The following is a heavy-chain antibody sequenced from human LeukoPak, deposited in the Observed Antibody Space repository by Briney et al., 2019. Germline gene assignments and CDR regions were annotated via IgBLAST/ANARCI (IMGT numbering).Heavy chain of an antibody. V-gene: IGHV3-30*04. Sequence: PGGSLRHSCAGSGFTFSGYAMHWVRQAPGKGLEWVAVTSYDGSNLSYADSVKGRFTISRDNSKNTLYLQMNSLRAEDTAVYYCARDPFYSGYFYMAVWGEATTVTVSS. D-gene: IGHD2-21*01. J-gene: IGHJ6*03. CDR2: TSYDGSNL. CDR1: GFTFSGYA. CDR3: ARDPFYSGYFYMAV.